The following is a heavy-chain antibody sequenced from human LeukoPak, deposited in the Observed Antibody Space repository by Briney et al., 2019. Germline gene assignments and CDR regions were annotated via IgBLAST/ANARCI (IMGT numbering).Heavy chain of an antibody. CDR1: GFTFSSYT. CDR3: ARDGGWWRFDF. J-gene: IGHJ4*02. CDR2: VSGSGGNI. V-gene: IGHV3-23*01. D-gene: IGHD2-8*02. Sequence: QPGGSLRLSCAASGFTFSSYTMSWVRQAPGKGLEWVSGVSGSGGNIHYADSVKGRFTISRDNSKNTLYLQMNSLRAEDTAVYYCARDGGWWRFDFWGQGALVTVSS.